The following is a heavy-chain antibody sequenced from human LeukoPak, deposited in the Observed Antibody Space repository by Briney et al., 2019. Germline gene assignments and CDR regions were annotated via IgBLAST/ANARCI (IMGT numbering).Heavy chain of an antibody. CDR2: INPNQGDT. CDR3: ARSPHILTGENLDY. D-gene: IGHD3-9*01. J-gene: IGHJ4*02. Sequence: ASVKVSCKASGYTFTGYYMHWVRQAPGQGLEWMGWINPNQGDTNYAQKFQDRVSMTRDTSISTAHMHLSRLRSADTAVYYCARSPHILTGENLDYWGQGTLLTVSS. V-gene: IGHV1-2*02. CDR1: GYTFTGYY.